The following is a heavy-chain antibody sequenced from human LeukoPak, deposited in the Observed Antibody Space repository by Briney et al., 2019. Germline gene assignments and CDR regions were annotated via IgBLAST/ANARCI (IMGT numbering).Heavy chain of an antibody. D-gene: IGHD1-26*01. CDR2: ISRSSKYI. CDR3: ASHFRGKSGSYLFDY. CDR1: GITLSGYS. V-gene: IGHV3-21*01. J-gene: IGHJ4*02. Sequence: GGSLRLSCAASGITLSGYSMKWVRQAPGKGLEWVSSISRSSKYIYYAHSVKGRITLSRDNAKNTLYLQMNSLRAEDTAVYYCASHFRGKSGSYLFDYWGQGTLVTVSS.